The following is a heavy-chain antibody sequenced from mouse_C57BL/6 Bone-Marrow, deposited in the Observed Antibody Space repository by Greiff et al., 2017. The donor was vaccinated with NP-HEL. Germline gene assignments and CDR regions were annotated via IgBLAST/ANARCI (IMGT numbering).Heavy chain of an antibody. D-gene: IGHD1-1*01. CDR2: IDPNSGGT. CDR1: GYTFTSYW. V-gene: IGHV1-72*01. CDR3: ARWDYYYGSSYVDYAMDY. J-gene: IGHJ4*01. Sequence: QVQLQQPGAELVKPGASVKLSCKASGYTFTSYWMHWVKQRPGRGLEWIGRIDPNSGGTKYNEKFKSKATLTVDKPSSTAYMQLSSLTSEDSAVYYCARWDYYYGSSYVDYAMDYWGQGTSVTVSS.